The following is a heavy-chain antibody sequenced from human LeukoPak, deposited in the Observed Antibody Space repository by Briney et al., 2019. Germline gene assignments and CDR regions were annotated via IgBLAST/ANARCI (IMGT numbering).Heavy chain of an antibody. Sequence: GSLRLFCAASGFTFNRAAKTLVRQTPRKGLDLVSSISSSGNTYYADSVKGRFTISRDNSKNMLYLQMNSLRAEDTAVYYCVKGRISEDGLDFWGQGTLVTVSS. V-gene: IGHV3-23*01. CDR3: VKGRISEDGLDF. J-gene: IGHJ4*02. CDR1: GFTFNRAA. CDR2: ISSSGNT. D-gene: IGHD6-13*01.